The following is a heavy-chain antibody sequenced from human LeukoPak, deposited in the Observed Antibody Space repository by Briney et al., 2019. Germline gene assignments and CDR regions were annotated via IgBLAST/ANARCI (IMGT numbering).Heavy chain of an antibody. CDR3: ARLSDIVIVPTAIDY. CDR1: GGSFSGYY. Sequence: PSETLSLTCAVYGGSFSGYYWSWIRQPPGKGLEWIGEINHSGSTNYNPSLKSRVTISVDTSKNQFSLKLSSVTAADTAVYYCARLSDIVIVPTAIDYWGQGTLVTVSS. D-gene: IGHD2-2*01. V-gene: IGHV4-34*01. CDR2: INHSGST. J-gene: IGHJ4*02.